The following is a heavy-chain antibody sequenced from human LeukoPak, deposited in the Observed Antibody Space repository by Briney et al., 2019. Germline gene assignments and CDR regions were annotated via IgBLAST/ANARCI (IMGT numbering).Heavy chain of an antibody. V-gene: IGHV4-39*07. CDR1: GGSISSSSYY. Sequence: SETLSLTCTVSGGSISSSSYYWGWIRQPPGKGLEWIGSIYYSGSTYYNPSLRTRVTISVDASRNQFSLNLSSVTAADTAVYYCARWSGSVTARNYYYYMDVWGEGTTVTVSS. CDR3: ARWSGSVTARNYYYYMDV. D-gene: IGHD6-6*01. J-gene: IGHJ6*03. CDR2: IYYSGST.